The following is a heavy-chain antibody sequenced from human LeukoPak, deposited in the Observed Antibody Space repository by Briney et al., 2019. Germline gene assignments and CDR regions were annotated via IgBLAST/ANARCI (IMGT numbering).Heavy chain of an antibody. Sequence: ASVKVSCKASGYTFTSYGISWVRQAPGQGLEWMGWISAYNGNTNYAQKLQGRVTMTTDTSTSTAYMELRSLRSDDTAVYYCARGPSLGVVVVAAHYFDYWGQGTLVTVSS. CDR1: GYTFTSYG. V-gene: IGHV1-18*01. CDR3: ARGPSLGVVVVAAHYFDY. D-gene: IGHD2-15*01. CDR2: ISAYNGNT. J-gene: IGHJ4*02.